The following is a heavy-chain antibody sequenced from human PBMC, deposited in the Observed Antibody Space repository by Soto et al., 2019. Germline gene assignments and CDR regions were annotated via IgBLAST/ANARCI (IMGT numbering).Heavy chain of an antibody. V-gene: IGHV4-4*07. CDR1: GESISSCY. J-gene: IGHJ6*02. D-gene: IGHD6-13*01. CDR2: IDASGNS. CDR3: ARYSSNWFQTEGMDV. Sequence: SETLSLTCTVSGESISSCYWNWIRQPAGKGLEWIGRIDASGNSNYYPSLKSRVTMSVDTSKKQFSLNVTSVTAADPALYYCARYSSNWFQTEGMDVWGQGTTVTVSS.